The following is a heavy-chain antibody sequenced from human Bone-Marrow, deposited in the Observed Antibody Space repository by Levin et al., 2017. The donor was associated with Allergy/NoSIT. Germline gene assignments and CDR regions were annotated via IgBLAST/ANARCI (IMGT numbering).Heavy chain of an antibody. CDR1: GGSISSYY. CDR2: IYYSGST. CDR3: ARTYYYDSSGYYYLLAFDI. V-gene: IGHV4-59*01. Sequence: SQTLSLTCTVSGGSISSYYWSWIRQPPGKGLEWIGYIYYSGSTNYNPSLKSRVTISVDTSKNQFSLKLSSVTAADTAVYYCARTYYYDSSGYYYLLAFDIWGQGTMVTVSS. J-gene: IGHJ3*02. D-gene: IGHD3-22*01.